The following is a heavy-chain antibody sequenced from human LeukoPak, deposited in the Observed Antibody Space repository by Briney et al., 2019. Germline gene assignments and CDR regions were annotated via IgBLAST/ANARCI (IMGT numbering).Heavy chain of an antibody. Sequence: GGSLRLSCAASGFTFSTYWMSWVRQAPGKGLEWVANTKEDGGEKYYVDSVKGRFTISRDTAKNSLYLQMNSLRAEGTAVYYCARIKSQGVVVPLLRSTYYFDYWGQGTLVTVSS. CDR1: GFTFSTYW. V-gene: IGHV3-7*01. J-gene: IGHJ4*02. CDR3: ARIKSQGVVVPLLRSTYYFDY. D-gene: IGHD2-21*01. CDR2: TKEDGGEK.